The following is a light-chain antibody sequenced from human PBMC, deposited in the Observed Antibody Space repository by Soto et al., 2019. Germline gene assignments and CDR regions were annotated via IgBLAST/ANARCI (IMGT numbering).Light chain of an antibody. CDR3: AAWDDSLSGHVV. Sequence: QSALTQPPSASGTPGQRVTISCSGSSSNIGSNYVYWYQQLLGTAPKLLIYRNNQRPSGVPDRFSGSKSGTSASLAISGLRSEDEADYYCAAWDDSLSGHVVFGGGTKVTVL. V-gene: IGLV1-47*01. J-gene: IGLJ2*01. CDR2: RNN. CDR1: SSNIGSNY.